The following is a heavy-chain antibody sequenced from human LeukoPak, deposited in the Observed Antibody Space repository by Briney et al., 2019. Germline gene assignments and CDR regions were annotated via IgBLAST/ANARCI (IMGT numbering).Heavy chain of an antibody. CDR3: ARDSITTPRFDP. Sequence: SETLSLTCTVSGGSISSGDYYWSWIRQPPGKGLEWIGYIYYSGSTYYNPSLKSRVTISVDTSKNLFSLKLSSVTAADTAVYYCARDSITTPRFDPWGQGTLVTVSS. D-gene: IGHD1-14*01. CDR1: GGSISSGDYY. CDR2: IYYSGST. J-gene: IGHJ5*02. V-gene: IGHV4-30-4*01.